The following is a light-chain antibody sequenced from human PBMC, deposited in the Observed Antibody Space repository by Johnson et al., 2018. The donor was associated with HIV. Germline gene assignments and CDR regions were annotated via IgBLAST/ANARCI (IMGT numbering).Light chain of an antibody. CDR1: SSNIGNNY. CDR2: DNN. Sequence: QSVLTQPPSVSVAPGQKVTISCSGSSSNIGNNYVSWYQQFPGTAPKLLIYDNNKRPSGIPDRFSGSKSGTSATLGITGLQTGDEADYYCGTWDSSLSAYVIGTGTKVTVL. J-gene: IGLJ1*01. V-gene: IGLV1-51*01. CDR3: GTWDSSLSAYV.